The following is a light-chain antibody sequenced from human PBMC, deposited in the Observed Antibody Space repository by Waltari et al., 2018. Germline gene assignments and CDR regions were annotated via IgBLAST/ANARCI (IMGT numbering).Light chain of an antibody. Sequence: VMTQTPLSLSVPPGQPASISSKSSQSLLFSDGNTYLFWFLHKPGQPPQLLIYAVSNRFSGVPDRFSGSGSGTEFTLKISRVEAEDVGVYYCMQSVQFPLTFGQGTKVEIK. V-gene: IGKV2D-29*01. CDR3: MQSVQFPLT. J-gene: IGKJ1*01. CDR2: AVS. CDR1: QSLLFSDGNTY.